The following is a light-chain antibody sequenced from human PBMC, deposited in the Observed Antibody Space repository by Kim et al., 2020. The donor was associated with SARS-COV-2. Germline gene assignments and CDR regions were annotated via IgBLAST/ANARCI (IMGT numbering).Light chain of an antibody. J-gene: IGLJ2*01. V-gene: IGLV3-1*01. CDR2: QDS. Sequence: SYELTQPPSVSVSPGQTASITCSGDKLGDKYACWYQQKPGQSPVLVIYQDSKRPSGIPERFSGSNSGNKATLTFGGTQARDGPDYSCQAWASSTAKVFGG. CDR1: KLGDKY. CDR3: QAWASSTAKV.